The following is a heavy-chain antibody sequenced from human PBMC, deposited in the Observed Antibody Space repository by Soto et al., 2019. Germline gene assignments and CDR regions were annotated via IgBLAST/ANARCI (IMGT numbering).Heavy chain of an antibody. CDR3: TSCTSCYAWYYYGMDV. CDR1: GFTFSNAW. D-gene: IGHD2-2*01. Sequence: GGSLRLSCAASGFTFSNAWMNWVRQAPGKGLEWVGRIKSKTDGGTTDYAAPVKGRFTTSRDDSKNTLYLQMNSLKTEDTAVYYCTSCTSCYAWYYYGMDVWGQGTTVTVSS. V-gene: IGHV3-15*07. CDR2: IKSKTDGGTT. J-gene: IGHJ6*02.